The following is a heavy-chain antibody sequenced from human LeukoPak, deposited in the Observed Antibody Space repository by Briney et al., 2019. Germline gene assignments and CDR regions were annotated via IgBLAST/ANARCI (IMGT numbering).Heavy chain of an antibody. J-gene: IGHJ4*02. D-gene: IGHD3-22*01. CDR1: GFTFSSYA. V-gene: IGHV3-30*04. CDR2: ISYDGSNK. CDR3: ATSSGYYLDFDY. Sequence: PGGSLRLSCAASGFTFSSYAMHWVRQAPGKGLEWVAVISYDGSNKYSADSVKGRFTISRDNAKNTLYLQMNSLRAEDTAVYYCATSSGYYLDFDYWGQGTLVTVSS.